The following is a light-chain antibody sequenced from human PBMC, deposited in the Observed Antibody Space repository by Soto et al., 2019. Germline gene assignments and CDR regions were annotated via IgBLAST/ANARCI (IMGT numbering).Light chain of an antibody. Sequence: EIVMTQSPATLSVSPGGRATLSCRASQSISDTLAWYQQKPGQAPRLLIHGASTRATGFPARFSGSGSGTDFTLTISSLQSEDFAVYYCQQYNNWPWTCGQGTKGDIK. CDR2: GAS. V-gene: IGKV3-15*01. CDR3: QQYNNWPWT. CDR1: QSISDT. J-gene: IGKJ1*01.